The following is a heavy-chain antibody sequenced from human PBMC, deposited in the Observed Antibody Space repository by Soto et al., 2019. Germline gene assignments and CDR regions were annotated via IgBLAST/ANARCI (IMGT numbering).Heavy chain of an antibody. V-gene: IGHV4-61*01. Sequence: QVQLQESGPGLVKPSETLSLTCTVSGGSVSSGSYYWSWIRQPPGKGLEWIGYIYYSGSTNYNPSLKSRVTISVDTSKNQFSLKLSSVTAADTAVYYCASEGGSYFFYSRRPFDYWGQGTLVTVSS. CDR3: ASEGGSYFFYSRRPFDY. CDR2: IYYSGST. CDR1: GGSVSSGSYY. J-gene: IGHJ4*02. D-gene: IGHD1-26*01.